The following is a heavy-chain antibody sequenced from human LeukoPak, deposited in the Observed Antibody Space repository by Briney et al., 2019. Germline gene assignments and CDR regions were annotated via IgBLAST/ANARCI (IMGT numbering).Heavy chain of an antibody. J-gene: IGHJ3*02. Sequence: PGGSLRLSCAASGFTFSSYAMSWVRQAPGKGLEWVSAISGSGGGTYYADSVKGRFTISRDNSKNTLYLQMNSLRAEDTAVYYCAKTIAVAGPTPDAFDIWGQGTMVTVSS. CDR2: ISGSGGGT. CDR3: AKTIAVAGPTPDAFDI. V-gene: IGHV3-23*01. CDR1: GFTFSSYA. D-gene: IGHD6-19*01.